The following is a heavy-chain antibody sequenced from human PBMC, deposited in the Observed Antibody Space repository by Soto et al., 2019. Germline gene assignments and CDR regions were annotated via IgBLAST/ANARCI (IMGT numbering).Heavy chain of an antibody. V-gene: IGHV1-18*01. CDR1: GYTFTSYG. Sequence: QVQLVQSGAEVKKPGASVKVSCEASGYTFTSYGISWVRQAPGQGLEWMGWISAYNGNTNYAQKLQGRVTMTTDTSTSTAYMELRSLRSDDTAVYYCARGRGDYDILTGSNYYGMDVWGQGTTVTVSS. CDR3: ARGRGDYDILTGSNYYGMDV. J-gene: IGHJ6*02. D-gene: IGHD3-9*01. CDR2: ISAYNGNT.